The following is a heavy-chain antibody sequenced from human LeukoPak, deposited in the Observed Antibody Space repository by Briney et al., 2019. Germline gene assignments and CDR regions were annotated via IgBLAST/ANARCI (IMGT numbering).Heavy chain of an antibody. CDR2: VYYGGST. CDR1: GGSISSNY. D-gene: IGHD6-19*01. V-gene: IGHV4-39*01. Sequence: PSETLSLTCTVSGGSISSNYWSWIRQPPGKGLEWIGSVYYGGSTYDNPSLKSRVSISVDTSKNQFSLKLSSVTAADTAVYYCARSSSGWAYWYFDLWGRGTLVTVSS. J-gene: IGHJ2*01. CDR3: ARSSSGWAYWYFDL.